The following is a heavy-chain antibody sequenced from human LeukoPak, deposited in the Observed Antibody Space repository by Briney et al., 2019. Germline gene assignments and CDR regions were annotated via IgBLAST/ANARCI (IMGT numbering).Heavy chain of an antibody. V-gene: IGHV3-23*01. Sequence: GGSLRLSCAASGFTFSNYAMSWVRQAPGKGLEWVSAISDSGGSTYYADSVKGRFTISRDNSKNTLYLQMNSLRAEDTAIYYCAKAANYDILTGYYLDYWGQGTLVTVSS. D-gene: IGHD3-9*01. CDR2: ISDSGGST. CDR3: AKAANYDILTGYYLDY. CDR1: GFTFSNYA. J-gene: IGHJ4*02.